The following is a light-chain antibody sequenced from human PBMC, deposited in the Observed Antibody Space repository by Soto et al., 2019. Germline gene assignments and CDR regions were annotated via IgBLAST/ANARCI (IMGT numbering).Light chain of an antibody. Sequence: DIQLTQSPSSLSASVGDRVTSTCRASQIISSYLNWYQHKPGVAPKILIYATSSLQSGVSSRFSGSGSGTEFTLTISSLQPEDFATYSCQQSYNLPLTFGGGTKVETK. CDR1: QIISSY. CDR3: QQSYNLPLT. J-gene: IGKJ4*02. V-gene: IGKV1-39*01. CDR2: ATS.